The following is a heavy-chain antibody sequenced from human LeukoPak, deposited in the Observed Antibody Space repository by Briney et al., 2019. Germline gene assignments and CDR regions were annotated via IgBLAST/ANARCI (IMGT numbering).Heavy chain of an antibody. V-gene: IGHV1-46*01. J-gene: IGHJ4*02. D-gene: IGHD5-24*01. CDR3: AKTPVGMVTLDY. CDR1: GYTFPSYY. Sequence: ASVKVSCKASGYTFPSYYMHWVRQAPGRGLEWMGIINPSGGSTSYAQKFQGRVTITADKSTSTAYMDLSSLRSEDTAVYYCAKTPVGMVTLDYWGQGTLVTVSS. CDR2: INPSGGST.